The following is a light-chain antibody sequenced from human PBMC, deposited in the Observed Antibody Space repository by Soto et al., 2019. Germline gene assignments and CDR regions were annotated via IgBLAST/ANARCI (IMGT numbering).Light chain of an antibody. J-gene: IGLJ7*01. V-gene: IGLV3-21*04. CDR1: NIGSKS. CDR2: YDI. CDR3: QVWDSSSDHAV. Sequence: SYELTQPPSVSGAPGKTARITCGGNNIGSKSVNWYQQKPGQAPVLVIYYDIDRPSGIPERFSGYNSGNTATLTISRVEAGDEADYYCQVWDSSSDHAVFGGGTQLTVL.